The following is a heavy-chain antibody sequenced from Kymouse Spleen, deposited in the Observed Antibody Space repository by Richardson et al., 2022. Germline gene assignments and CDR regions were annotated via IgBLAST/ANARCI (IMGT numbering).Heavy chain of an antibody. V-gene: IGHV4-39*01. CDR3: ARHEYSSGWYYYYGMDV. CDR2: IYYSGST. CDR1: GGSISSSSYY. D-gene: IGHD6-19*01. Sequence: QLQLQESGPGLVKPSETLSLTCTVSGGSISSSSYYWGWIRQPPGKGLEWIGSIYYSGSTYYNPSLKSRVTISVDTSKNQFSLKLSSVTAADTAVYYCARHEYSSGWYYYYGMDVWGQGTTVTVSS. J-gene: IGHJ6*02.